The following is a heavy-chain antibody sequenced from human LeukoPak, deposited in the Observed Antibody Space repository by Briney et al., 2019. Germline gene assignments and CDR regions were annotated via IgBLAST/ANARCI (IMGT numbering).Heavy chain of an antibody. CDR3: ARYYGSGSYYLDY. J-gene: IGHJ4*02. CDR1: GGSISGYY. CDR2: IYYSGST. D-gene: IGHD3-10*01. Sequence: SETLSLTCTVSGGSISGYYWSWIRQPPGKGLECIGYIYYSGSTNYNPSLKSRITISVDTSKNQFSLKLSSVTAADTAVYYCARYYGSGSYYLDYWGQGTPVTVSS. V-gene: IGHV4-59*01.